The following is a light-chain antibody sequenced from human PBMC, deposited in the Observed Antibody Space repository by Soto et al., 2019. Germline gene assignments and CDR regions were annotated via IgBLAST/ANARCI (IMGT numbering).Light chain of an antibody. CDR3: QQRSSWPPWT. Sequence: EIVLTQSPATLSLSPGETATLSCRASQSLSSFLAWYQQRPGQPPRLLIYDASYRATGIPARFSGSGSGTDFTLTISSLEPQDFVFYYCQQRSSWPPWTFGQGTKVEIK. CDR2: DAS. J-gene: IGKJ1*01. V-gene: IGKV3-11*01. CDR1: QSLSSF.